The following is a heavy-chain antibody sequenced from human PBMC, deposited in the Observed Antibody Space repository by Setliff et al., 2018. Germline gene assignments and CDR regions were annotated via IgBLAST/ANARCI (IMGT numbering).Heavy chain of an antibody. J-gene: IGHJ4*02. V-gene: IGHV4-61*02. D-gene: IGHD5-12*01. Sequence: SETLSLTCTVSGGSISSSSYYWGWIRQPAGKGLEWIGRIYTSGSTNYNPSLKSRVTISVDTSKNQFSLKLSSVTAADTAVYYCARRLSGLRGFGYWGQGTLVTVSS. CDR2: IYTSGST. CDR3: ARRLSGLRGFGY. CDR1: GGSISSSSYY.